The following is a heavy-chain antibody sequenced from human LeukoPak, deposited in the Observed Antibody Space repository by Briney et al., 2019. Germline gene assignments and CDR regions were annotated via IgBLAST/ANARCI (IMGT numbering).Heavy chain of an antibody. Sequence: PRGSLRLSCAASGFXVSSNFITWVRQAPGMGLEWVSVIYTGGSTYYADSVKGRFTISRDKPKNTLYLQMNSLRAEDTAVYYCARVGVWFGDLPFDYWGQGILVTVSS. CDR3: ARVGVWFGDLPFDY. CDR2: IYTGGST. V-gene: IGHV3-66*01. J-gene: IGHJ4*02. D-gene: IGHD3-10*01. CDR1: GFXVSSNF.